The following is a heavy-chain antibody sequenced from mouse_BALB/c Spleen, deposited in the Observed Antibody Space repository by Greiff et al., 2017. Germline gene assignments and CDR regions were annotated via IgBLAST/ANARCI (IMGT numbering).Heavy chain of an antibody. D-gene: IGHD2-10*01. CDR1: GYSITSGYY. Sequence: EVQRVESGPGLVKPSQSLSLTCSVTGYSITSGYYWNWIRQFPGNKLEWMGYISYDGSNNYNPSLKNRISITRDTSKNQFFLKLNSVTTEDTATYYCARAYYGNYDYAMDYWGQGTSVTVSS. CDR3: ARAYYGNYDYAMDY. CDR2: ISYDGSN. J-gene: IGHJ4*01. V-gene: IGHV3-6*02.